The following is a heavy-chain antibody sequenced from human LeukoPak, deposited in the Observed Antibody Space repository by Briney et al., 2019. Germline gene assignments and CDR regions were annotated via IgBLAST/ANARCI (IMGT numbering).Heavy chain of an antibody. V-gene: IGHV4-34*01. CDR1: GGSFSGYY. CDR2: IHHSGGT. J-gene: IGHJ4*02. Sequence: SETLSLTCAVYGGSFSGYYWSWIRQPPGKGLEWIGEIHHSGGTNYNPSLKSRVTISVDTSKNQFSLKLSSVTAADTAVYYCARSASYYFDYWGQGTLVTVSS. CDR3: ARSASYYFDY.